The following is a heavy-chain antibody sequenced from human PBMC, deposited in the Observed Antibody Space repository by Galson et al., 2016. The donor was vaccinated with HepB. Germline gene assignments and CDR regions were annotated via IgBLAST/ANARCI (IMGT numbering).Heavy chain of an antibody. Sequence: SLRLSCAASGITFSIYWMQWVRQAPGKGLVWVSRINGDGSTIRYADSVKGRFTISRDNAKSTVYLEMNGLRAEDTAVYYCTTDHSGNAVGYWGQGTLVTVSS. CDR1: GITFSIYW. J-gene: IGHJ4*02. V-gene: IGHV3-74*01. CDR3: TTDHSGNAVGY. D-gene: IGHD6-19*01. CDR2: INGDGSTI.